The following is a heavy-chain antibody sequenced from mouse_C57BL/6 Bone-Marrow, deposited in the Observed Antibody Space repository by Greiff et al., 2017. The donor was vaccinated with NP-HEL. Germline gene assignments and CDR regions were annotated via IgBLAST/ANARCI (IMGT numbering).Heavy chain of an antibody. Sequence: EVQRVESGGGLVKPGGSLKLSCAASGFTFSSYAMSWVRQTPEKRLEWVATISDGGSYTYYPDNVKGRFTISRDNAKNNLYLQMSHLKSEDTAMYYCARGLPWYFDVWGTGTTVTVSS. D-gene: IGHD2-2*01. CDR3: ARGLPWYFDV. J-gene: IGHJ1*03. CDR2: ISDGGSYT. V-gene: IGHV5-4*01. CDR1: GFTFSSYA.